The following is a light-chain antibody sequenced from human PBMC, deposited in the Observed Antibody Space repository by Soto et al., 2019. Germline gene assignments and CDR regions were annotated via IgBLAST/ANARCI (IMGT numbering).Light chain of an antibody. CDR2: GAS. CDR1: QSVSSN. Sequence: EIVMTQSPATLSVSPGEXATLSCRASQSVSSNLAWYQQKPGQAPRLLIYGASTRATGIPARFSGSGSGTEFTLTISSLQSEDFAVYYCQQYNNWPQRTFGQGTKVDIK. CDR3: QQYNNWPQRT. V-gene: IGKV3-15*01. J-gene: IGKJ1*01.